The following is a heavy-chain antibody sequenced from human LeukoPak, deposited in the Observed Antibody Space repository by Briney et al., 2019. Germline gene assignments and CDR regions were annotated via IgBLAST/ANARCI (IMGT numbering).Heavy chain of an antibody. CDR3: AMFTYYDILTGPLSGDAFDI. J-gene: IGHJ3*02. V-gene: IGHV4-34*01. CDR2: INHSGST. D-gene: IGHD3-9*01. Sequence: SETLSLTCAVYGGSFSGYYWSWIRQPPGKGLEWIGEINHSGSTNYNPSLKSRVTISVDTSKNQFSLKLSSVTAADTAVYYCAMFTYYDILTGPLSGDAFDIWGQGTMVTVSS. CDR1: GGSFSGYY.